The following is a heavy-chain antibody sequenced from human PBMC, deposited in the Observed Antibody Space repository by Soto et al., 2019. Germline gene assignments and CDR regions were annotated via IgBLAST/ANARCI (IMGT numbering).Heavy chain of an antibody. CDR3: AKGPPARYSSGWFEEGNNWFDP. J-gene: IGHJ5*02. D-gene: IGHD6-19*01. CDR1: GFTFSSYA. CDR2: ISGSGGST. Sequence: VQLVESGGGVVQPGRSLRLSCAASGFTFSSYAMSWVRQAPGKGLEWVSAISGSGGSTYYADSVKGRFTISRDNSKNTLYLQMNSLRAEDTAVYYCAKGPPARYSSGWFEEGNNWFDPWGQGTLVTVSS. V-gene: IGHV3-23*04.